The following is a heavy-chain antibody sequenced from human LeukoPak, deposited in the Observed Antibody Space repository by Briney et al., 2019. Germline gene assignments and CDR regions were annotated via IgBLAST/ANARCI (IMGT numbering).Heavy chain of an antibody. CDR1: GFTFDDYA. CDR3: ARAPTSDYGRGGLDC. V-gene: IGHV3-9*01. Sequence: GGSLRLSCAASGFTFDDYAMHWVRQAPGKGLEWVSGISWNSGSIGYADSVKGRFTISRDNAKNSLYLQMNSLRAEDTAVYYCARAPTSDYGRGGLDCWGQGTLVTVSS. D-gene: IGHD4-17*01. CDR2: ISWNSGSI. J-gene: IGHJ4*02.